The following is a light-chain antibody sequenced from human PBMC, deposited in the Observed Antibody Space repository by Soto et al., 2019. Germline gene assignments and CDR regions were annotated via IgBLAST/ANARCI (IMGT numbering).Light chain of an antibody. J-gene: IGLJ1*01. V-gene: IGLV2-18*01. CDR1: SSDVGSYNR. Sequence: QSVLTQPPSVSGSPGQSVTISCTGTSSDVGSYNRVSWYQQPPGTAPKLMIHEVSNRPSGVPDRFSGSKSGNTASLTISGLQAEDEADYYCSLYTSSRTYVFGTGTKLTVL. CDR3: SLYTSSRTYV. CDR2: EVS.